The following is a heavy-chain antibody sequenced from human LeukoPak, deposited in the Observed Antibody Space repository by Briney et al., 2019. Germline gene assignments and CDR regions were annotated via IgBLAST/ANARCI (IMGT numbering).Heavy chain of an antibody. D-gene: IGHD6-13*01. CDR2: INHSGST. CDR1: VGSFSGYH. V-gene: IGHV4-34*01. Sequence: PSETLSLICAVYVGSFSGYHWSWIRQPPGKGLEWIGEINHSGSTNYNPSLKSRVTISVDTSKNQFSLKLSSVTAADTAVYYCARGTYLHRGSSSSWYDYWGQGSLVTVSS. CDR3: ARGTYLHRGSSSSWYDY. J-gene: IGHJ4*02.